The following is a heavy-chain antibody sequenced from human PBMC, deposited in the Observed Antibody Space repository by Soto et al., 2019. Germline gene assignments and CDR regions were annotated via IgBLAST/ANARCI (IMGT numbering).Heavy chain of an antibody. Sequence: LRLSGAPHGFSFRNHGMYCVRQAPGNGLEWVAVISLDRRDKKYAGSVKGRFIVSRDNSKNTLYLEMDSLRVEDTAMYSCGNPQHSSDLYVGRHWGQGT. CDR2: ISLDRRDK. D-gene: IGHD6-19*01. V-gene: IGHV3-30*18. CDR1: GFSFRNHG. CDR3: GNPQHSSDLYVGRH. J-gene: IGHJ4*01.